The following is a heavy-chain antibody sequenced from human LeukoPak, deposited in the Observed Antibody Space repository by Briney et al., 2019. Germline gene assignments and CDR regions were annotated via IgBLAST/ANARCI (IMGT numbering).Heavy chain of an antibody. CDR1: GFTFSSYG. CDR3: ARDRLTAAAAGTHDFDI. D-gene: IGHD6-13*01. V-gene: IGHV3-30*03. Sequence: GRSLRLSCAASGFTFSSYGMHWVRQAPGKGLEWVAVISYDGSNKYYADSVKGRFTISRDNSKNTLYLQMNSLRAEDTAVYYCARDRLTAAAAGTHDFDIWGQGTMVTVSS. CDR2: ISYDGSNK. J-gene: IGHJ3*02.